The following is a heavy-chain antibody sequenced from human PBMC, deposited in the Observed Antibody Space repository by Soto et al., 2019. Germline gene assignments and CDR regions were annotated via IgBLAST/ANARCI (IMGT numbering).Heavy chain of an antibody. J-gene: IGHJ4*02. Sequence: PSETLSLTCTVSGGSISSISYYWGWIRQPPGKGLEWIGSIYYSGSTYYNPSLKSRVTISVDTSKNQFSLKLSSVTAADTAVYYCARLVSRGSGSYVDYWGQGTLVTVSS. CDR1: GGSISSISYY. V-gene: IGHV4-39*01. D-gene: IGHD3-10*01. CDR3: ARLVSRGSGSYVDY. CDR2: IYYSGST.